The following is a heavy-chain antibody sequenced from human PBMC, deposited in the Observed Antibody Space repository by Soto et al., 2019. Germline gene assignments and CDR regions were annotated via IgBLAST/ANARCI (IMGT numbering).Heavy chain of an antibody. Sequence: SETLSLTCTVSGGSISSGDYYWSWIRQPPGKGLEWIGYIFDSGSTYYNPSLRSRLSMSVDTSKNQFSLRLTSVTAADTAVYYCAREIMPLTNDWYFDLWGRGTLVTVSS. CDR3: AREIMPLTNDWYFDL. J-gene: IGHJ2*01. CDR1: GGSISSGDYY. V-gene: IGHV4-30-4*01. CDR2: IFDSGST. D-gene: IGHD2-8*01.